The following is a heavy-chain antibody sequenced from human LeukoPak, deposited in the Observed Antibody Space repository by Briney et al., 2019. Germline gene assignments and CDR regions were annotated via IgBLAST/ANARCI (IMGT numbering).Heavy chain of an antibody. V-gene: IGHV3-23*01. CDR3: ARVPSHSSGWPNDAFDI. D-gene: IGHD6-19*01. J-gene: IGHJ3*02. CDR1: GFTFSSYA. Sequence: GGSLRLSCAASGFTFSSYAMSWVRQAPGKGLEWVSAISSSGGSTYYADSVKGRFTISRDNSKNSLYLQMNSLRAEDTAVYYCARVPSHSSGWPNDAFDIWGQGTMVTVSS. CDR2: ISSSGGST.